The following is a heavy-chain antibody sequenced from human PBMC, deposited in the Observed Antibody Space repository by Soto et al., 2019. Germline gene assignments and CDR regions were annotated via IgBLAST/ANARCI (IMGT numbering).Heavy chain of an antibody. CDR3: VAEVGGGSFDN. Sequence: GGSLRLSCTASGFTFRSHAMHWVRQAPGKGLEWVALISTDGSTTKHADSVKGRFTISRDNSQGTLFVQMNSLRVDDTAIYYCVAEVGGGSFDNRGQGTLVTVSS. CDR1: GFTFRSHA. V-gene: IGHV3-30*03. CDR2: ISTDGSTT. J-gene: IGHJ4*02. D-gene: IGHD1-26*01.